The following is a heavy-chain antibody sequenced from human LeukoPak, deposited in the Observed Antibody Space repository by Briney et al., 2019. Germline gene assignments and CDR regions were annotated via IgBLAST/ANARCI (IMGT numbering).Heavy chain of an antibody. Sequence: PGGSLRLSCVASGFAFSNYWMTWVRQAPGKGLQWVANINPDGTEKNYVDSVKGRSTISRDNAKNSVYLQLNSLRVDDTALYYCARTPLTQLEPDYFDSWGQGTLVSVS. D-gene: IGHD1-1*01. J-gene: IGHJ4*02. CDR2: INPDGTEK. V-gene: IGHV3-7*01. CDR3: ARTPLTQLEPDYFDS. CDR1: GFAFSNYW.